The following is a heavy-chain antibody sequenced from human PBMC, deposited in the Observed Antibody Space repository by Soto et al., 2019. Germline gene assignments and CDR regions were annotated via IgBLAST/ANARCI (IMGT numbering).Heavy chain of an antibody. CDR2: ISAYNGNT. Sequence: GASVKVSCKASGYTFTSYGISRVRQAPGQGLEWMGWISAYNGNTNYAQKLQGRVTMTTDTSTSTAYMELRSLRSDDTAVYYCARDPLRFLEWNRDYYYYYGMDVWGQGTTVTVSS. CDR3: ARDPLRFLEWNRDYYYYYGMDV. CDR1: GYTFTSYG. D-gene: IGHD3-3*01. J-gene: IGHJ6*02. V-gene: IGHV1-18*01.